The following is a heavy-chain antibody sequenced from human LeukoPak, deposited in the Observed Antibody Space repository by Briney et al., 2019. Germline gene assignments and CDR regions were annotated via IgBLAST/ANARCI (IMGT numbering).Heavy chain of an antibody. CDR2: ISYDGSNK. CDR3: ARDGGVGDGYEAIDY. J-gene: IGHJ4*02. V-gene: IGHV3-30-3*01. D-gene: IGHD5-24*01. Sequence: PGGSLRLSCAASGFTFSSYAMSWVRQAPGKGLEWVAVISYDGSNKYYADSVKGRFTISRDNSKNTLYLQMNSLRAEDTAVYYCARDGGVGDGYEAIDYWGQGTLVTVSS. CDR1: GFTFSSYA.